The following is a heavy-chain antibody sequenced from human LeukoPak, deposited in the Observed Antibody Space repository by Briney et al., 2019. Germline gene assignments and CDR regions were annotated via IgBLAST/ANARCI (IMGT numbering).Heavy chain of an antibody. CDR3: AITGVRDFDS. Sequence: GGSLRLSCAASGFTVSSSTMPWVRQAPGKGLEWVSSITSGSGSTYHADSVKGRFTISRDNSKNTVFLQMNSLRAEDTAIYYCAITGVRDFDSWGQGTLVTVSS. V-gene: IGHV3-23*01. J-gene: IGHJ4*02. CDR1: GFTVSSST. D-gene: IGHD4-11*01. CDR2: ITSGSGST.